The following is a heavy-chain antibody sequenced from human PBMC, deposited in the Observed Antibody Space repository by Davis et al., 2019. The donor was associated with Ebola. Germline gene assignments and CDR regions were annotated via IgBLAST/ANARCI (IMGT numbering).Heavy chain of an antibody. CDR1: GFIFSHYW. CDR3: ASPSNYYYYYGMDV. Sequence: GGSLRLSCAASGFIFSHYWMSWVRQAPGKGPEWVAIIKQDGGEKYYADSVKGRFTISRDNAKNSLYLQMNSLRAEDTAVYYCASPSNYYYYYGMDVWGQGTTVTVSS. J-gene: IGHJ6*02. V-gene: IGHV3-7*01. D-gene: IGHD3-3*02. CDR2: IKQDGGEK.